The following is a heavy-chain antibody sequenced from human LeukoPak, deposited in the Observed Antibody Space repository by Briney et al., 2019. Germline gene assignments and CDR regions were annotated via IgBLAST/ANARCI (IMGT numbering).Heavy chain of an antibody. CDR1: GYTFMSYD. CDR3: ARALSWTTESYYYMDV. D-gene: IGHD3/OR15-3a*01. Sequence: ASVKVSCKTSGYTFMSYDINWVRQATGQGLEWMGWMNPNSLNTGYGQKFQGRVTLTMNTSIGTAYMELSSLRSEDTAVYYCARALSWTTESYYYMDVWGKGTTVTVSS. V-gene: IGHV1-8*01. J-gene: IGHJ6*03. CDR2: MNPNSLNT.